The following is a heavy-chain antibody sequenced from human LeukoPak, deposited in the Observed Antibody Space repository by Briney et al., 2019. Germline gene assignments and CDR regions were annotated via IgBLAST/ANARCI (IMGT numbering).Heavy chain of an antibody. D-gene: IGHD1-26*01. Sequence: ASVEVSCKVSGYTLTELSMHWVRQAPGKGLEWMGGFDPEDGETIYAQKFQGRVTMTEDTSTDTAYMELSSLRSEDTAVYYCATGSIVGDYTDLDYWGQGTLVTVSS. J-gene: IGHJ4*02. V-gene: IGHV1-24*01. CDR3: ATGSIVGDYTDLDY. CDR1: GYTLTELS. CDR2: FDPEDGET.